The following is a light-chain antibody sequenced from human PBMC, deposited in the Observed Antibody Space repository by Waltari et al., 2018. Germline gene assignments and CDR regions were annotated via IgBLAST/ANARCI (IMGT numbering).Light chain of an antibody. Sequence: QSALTQPRQVSGSPGQSFTTSCPGTSTNLGGINYVSWYQQHPGKAPKGVIYDINKWPSGVPDRFSGSKSGNTASLTISGLQAEDEADYYCCSYEATNTLVFGTGTKVTVL. CDR3: CSYEATNTLV. CDR2: DIN. CDR1: STNLGGINY. V-gene: IGLV2-11*01. J-gene: IGLJ1*01.